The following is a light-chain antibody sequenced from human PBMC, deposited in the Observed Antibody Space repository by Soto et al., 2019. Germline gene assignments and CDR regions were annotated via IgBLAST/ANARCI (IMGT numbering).Light chain of an antibody. J-gene: IGKJ1*01. CDR2: GRA. CDR3: QQFGTSPQT. CDR1: QSVSTF. V-gene: IGKV3-20*01. Sequence: EVVLTQSPATLSLSPGARASLSCRASQSVSTFLAWYQQKPGEAPRRLIYGRATRGTGIPDRCTGSGSGTDFTLTIIKREPEDYALDYCQQFGTSPQTFGEGTKVDIK.